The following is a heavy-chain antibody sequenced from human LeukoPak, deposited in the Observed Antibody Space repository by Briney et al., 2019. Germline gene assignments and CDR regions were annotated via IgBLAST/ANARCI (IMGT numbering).Heavy chain of an antibody. CDR2: ISYDGSNK. D-gene: IGHD3-10*01. CDR1: GFTFSSYA. Sequence: GGSLRLSCAASGFTFSSYAMHWVRQAPGEGLEWVAVISYDGSNKYYADSVKGRFTISRDNSKNTLYLQMNSLRAEDTAVYYCAKGKRGLLWFGESANWFDPWGQGTLVTVSS. J-gene: IGHJ5*02. V-gene: IGHV3-30-3*01. CDR3: AKGKRGLLWFGESANWFDP.